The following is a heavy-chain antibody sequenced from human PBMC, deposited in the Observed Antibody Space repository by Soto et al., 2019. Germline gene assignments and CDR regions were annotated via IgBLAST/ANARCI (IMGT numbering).Heavy chain of an antibody. J-gene: IGHJ5*02. V-gene: IGHV1-3*05. CDR2: INAGNGNT. D-gene: IGHD6-19*01. CDR1: GYTFTSYD. Sequence: QVQLVQSGAEEKKPGASVKVSCKASGYTFTSYDMHWVRQAPGQRLEWLGWINAGNGNTKYSQKFQGRVTITRDTAASTAYMELSSLRSEDTAVYYCARGQWLPETWFDPWGQGTLVTVSS. CDR3: ARGQWLPETWFDP.